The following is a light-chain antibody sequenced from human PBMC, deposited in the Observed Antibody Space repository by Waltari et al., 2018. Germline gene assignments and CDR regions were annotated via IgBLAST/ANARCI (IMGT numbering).Light chain of an antibody. Sequence: QSVLTQPPSASGTPGQTVTISCSGSSSNIGINYVYWYQQFPGTAPNLLIYRLKQLPSGVPDRFSGSKSGTSASLAISGLRSEDGADYYCAAWDDSLSGWVFGGGTKLTVL. CDR3: AAWDDSLSGWV. CDR2: RLK. CDR1: SSNIGINY. J-gene: IGLJ3*02. V-gene: IGLV1-47*01.